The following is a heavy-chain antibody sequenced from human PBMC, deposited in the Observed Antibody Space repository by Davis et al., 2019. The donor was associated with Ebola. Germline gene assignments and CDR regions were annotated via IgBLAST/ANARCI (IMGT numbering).Heavy chain of an antibody. J-gene: IGHJ4*02. CDR1: GFTFSRYD. V-gene: IGHV3-13*01. CDR3: AILDGFWSGYYIDY. CDR2: IGPAGDT. D-gene: IGHD3-3*01. Sequence: PGGSLRLSCVASGFTFSRYDMHWVRQAPGKGLEWVAGIGPAGDTNYPVSVKGRFTISRDNSKNTLFLQMNSLRAEDTGVYYCAILDGFWSGYYIDYWGQGTLVTVSS.